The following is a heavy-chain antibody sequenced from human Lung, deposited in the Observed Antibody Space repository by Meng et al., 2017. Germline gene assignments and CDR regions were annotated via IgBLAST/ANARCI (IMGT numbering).Heavy chain of an antibody. V-gene: IGHV4-4*02. CDR1: VRSISSCSW. CDR3: ARRGLWLDPQNFDY. Sequence: QALLQLWSAVLANPSRTLPLIYAVSVRSISSCSWWCWVRQPPGKGLEWSGQIYHSGSTNYNPSLKRRVTISVDKSKNQFSLKLSSVTAAGTAVYYCARRGLWLDPQNFDYWGQETLVTVSS. D-gene: IGHD6-19*01. CDR2: IYHSGST. J-gene: IGHJ4*02.